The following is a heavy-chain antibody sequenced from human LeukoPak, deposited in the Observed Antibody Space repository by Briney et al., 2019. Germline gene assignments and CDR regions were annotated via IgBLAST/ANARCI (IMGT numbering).Heavy chain of an antibody. J-gene: IGHJ3*02. CDR3: AKDPNYYDTNAFDT. V-gene: IGHV3-15*01. CDR2: IKSKTDGATT. Sequence: GGSLRLSCAASEFTYINAWMSWVRRAPGKGLEWVGRIKSKTDGATTDYAAPVKGRFTISRDDSKSILYLQLNSAKTEDTAVYYCAKDPNYYDTNAFDTWGQGTMVTVSS. D-gene: IGHD3-22*01. CDR1: EFTYINAW.